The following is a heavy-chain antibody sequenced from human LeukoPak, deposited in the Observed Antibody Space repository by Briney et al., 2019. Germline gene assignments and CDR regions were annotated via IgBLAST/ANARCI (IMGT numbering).Heavy chain of an antibody. J-gene: IGHJ5*02. Sequence: SETLSLTCAVYGGSFSASYWSWIRQPPGKGLEWIGEINHSGSTNYNPSLKSRVTISVDTSKNQFSLKLSSVTAADTAVYYCARESVTASSNWFDPWGQGTLVTVSS. CDR3: ARESVTASSNWFDP. V-gene: IGHV4-34*01. CDR2: INHSGST. D-gene: IGHD2-21*02. CDR1: GGSFSASY.